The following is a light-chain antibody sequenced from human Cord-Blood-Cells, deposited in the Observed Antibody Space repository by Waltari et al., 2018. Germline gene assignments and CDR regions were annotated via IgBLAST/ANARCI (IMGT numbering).Light chain of an antibody. Sequence: QSALTQPRPVSGSPGQSVTISCTGTSSDVGGYHYVSWYQQHPGKAPKLMIDDVSKRPSGVPDRFSGSKSGNTASVTISGLQAEDEAEYYCCSYAGIYTLYVFGTGTKVTGL. V-gene: IGLV2-11*01. CDR1: SSDVGGYHY. CDR2: DVS. J-gene: IGLJ1*01. CDR3: CSYAGIYTLYV.